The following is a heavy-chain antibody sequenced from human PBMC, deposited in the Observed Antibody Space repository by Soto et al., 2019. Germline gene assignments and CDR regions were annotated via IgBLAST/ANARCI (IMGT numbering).Heavy chain of an antibody. V-gene: IGHV1-69*02. CDR2: IIPILGIA. J-gene: IGHJ4*02. CDR3: ARGADYYDSSGQRV. D-gene: IGHD3-22*01. CDR1: GGTFSSYT. Sequence: QVQLVQSGAAVKKPGSSVKVSCKASGGTFSSYTISWVRQAPGQGLEWMGRIIPILGIANYAQKFQGRVTITADKSTSTAYMELSSLRSEDTAVYYCARGADYYDSSGQRVWGQGTLVTVSS.